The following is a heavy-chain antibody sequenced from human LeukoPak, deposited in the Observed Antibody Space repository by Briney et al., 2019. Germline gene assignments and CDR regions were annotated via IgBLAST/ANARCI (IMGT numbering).Heavy chain of an antibody. CDR3: ARTTVTTRLYYYYNYYMDV. V-gene: IGHV1-8*01. CDR2: MDPNSGNT. CDR1: GYTFTSYD. D-gene: IGHD4-17*01. J-gene: IGHJ6*03. Sequence: ASVKVSCKASGYTFTSYDINWVRQATGQGREWMGWMDPNSGNTGYAQKFQGRVTMTRNTSISTAYMELSSLRSEDTAVYYCARTTVTTRLYYYYNYYMDVWGKGTTVTVSS.